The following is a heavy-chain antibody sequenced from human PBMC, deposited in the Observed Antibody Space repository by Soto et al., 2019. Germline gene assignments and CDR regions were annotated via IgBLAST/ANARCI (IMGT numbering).Heavy chain of an antibody. D-gene: IGHD6-6*01. V-gene: IGHV3-21*01. Sequence: GGSLRLSCAASGFTFSSYSMNWVRQAPGKGLEWVSSISSSSSYIYYADSVKGRFTISRDNAKNSLYLQMNSLRAEDTAVYYCAREIRPPYSSSSESGWARAPSNMDVWGKGTTVTVSS. CDR3: AREIRPPYSSSSESGWARAPSNMDV. CDR2: ISSSSSYI. CDR1: GFTFSSYS. J-gene: IGHJ6*03.